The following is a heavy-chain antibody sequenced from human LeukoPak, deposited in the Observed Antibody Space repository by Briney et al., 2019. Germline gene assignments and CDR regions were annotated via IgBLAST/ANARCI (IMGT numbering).Heavy chain of an antibody. CDR2: IWYDGSNK. Sequence: GGSLRLSCAASRFTFSNYGMHWVRQAPGKGLEWVAVIWYDGSNKYYADSVKGRFTISRDNSKNTLYLQMNSLRAEDTAVYYCAKDYYDSSGSNWGQGTLVTVSS. CDR1: RFTFSNYG. J-gene: IGHJ4*02. V-gene: IGHV3-33*06. D-gene: IGHD3-22*01. CDR3: AKDYYDSSGSN.